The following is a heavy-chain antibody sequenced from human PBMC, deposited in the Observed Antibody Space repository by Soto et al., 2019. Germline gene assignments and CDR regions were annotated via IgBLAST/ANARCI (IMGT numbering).Heavy chain of an antibody. CDR1: GGSFSGYY. V-gene: IGHV4-34*01. J-gene: IGHJ5*02. CDR2: INHSGST. CDR3: ARGLNYYGSGSYYAGWFDP. D-gene: IGHD3-10*01. Sequence: PSETLSLTCAVYGGSFSGYYWSWIRQPPGKGLEWIGEINHSGSTNYNPSLKSRVTISVDTSKNQFSLKLSSVTAADTAVYYCARGLNYYGSGSYYAGWFDP.